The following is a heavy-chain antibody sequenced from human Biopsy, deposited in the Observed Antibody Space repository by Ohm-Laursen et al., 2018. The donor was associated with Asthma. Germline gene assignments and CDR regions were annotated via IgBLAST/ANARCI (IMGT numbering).Heavy chain of an antibody. CDR2: ISSSGATI. CDR1: GFTFSDYY. Sequence: SLRLSCAASGFTFSDYYMSWIRQAPGKGLGWVSYISSSGATIYYADSVRGRFTISRDNAKNSLYLQMNSLRAEDTAVYYCARVMELELLDYWGQGTLVTVSS. CDR3: ARVMELELLDY. V-gene: IGHV3-11*01. D-gene: IGHD1-7*01. J-gene: IGHJ4*02.